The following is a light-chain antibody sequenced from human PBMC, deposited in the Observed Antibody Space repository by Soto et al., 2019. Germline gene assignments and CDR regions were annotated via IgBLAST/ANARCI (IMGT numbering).Light chain of an antibody. CDR1: SSNIGSNT. J-gene: IGLJ1*01. CDR2: SNN. Sequence: QSVLTQPPSASGTPGQRVTIACSGSSSNIGSNTVNWYQQLPGTAPKLLIYSNNQRPSGVPDRFSGSKSGTSASLAISGLQPEDEAEYYCAAWDDSLNGYVFGTGTKVTVL. CDR3: AAWDDSLNGYV. V-gene: IGLV1-44*01.